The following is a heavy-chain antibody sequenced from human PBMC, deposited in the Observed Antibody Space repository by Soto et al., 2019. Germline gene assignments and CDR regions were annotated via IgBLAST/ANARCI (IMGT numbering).Heavy chain of an antibody. D-gene: IGHD3-10*01. Sequence: ASVKVSCKTSGYIFSTYDINWVRQAPGQGLEWMGWMNPNSGDTGYAQKFLGRLTMTRDSSIRTVYMELSSLSSEDTAVYYCARVNYYGSGSYQDFFYFYALDVWGRGTTVTVSS. J-gene: IGHJ6*02. CDR1: GYIFSTYD. V-gene: IGHV1-8*01. CDR2: MNPNSGDT. CDR3: ARVNYYGSGSYQDFFYFYALDV.